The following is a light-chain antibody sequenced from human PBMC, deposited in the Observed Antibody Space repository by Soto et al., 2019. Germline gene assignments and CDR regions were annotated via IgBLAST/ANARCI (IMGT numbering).Light chain of an antibody. Sequence: EIVMTQSPATLSVSPGESATLSCRASQSIRSDLAWYQQKPGQVPRLLFYGASTRATGLPARFSGSGSGTEFTLTISSLQSEDSAVYYCQQNDNWPTFGQGTRLEIK. CDR3: QQNDNWPT. J-gene: IGKJ5*01. CDR1: QSIRSD. CDR2: GAS. V-gene: IGKV3-15*01.